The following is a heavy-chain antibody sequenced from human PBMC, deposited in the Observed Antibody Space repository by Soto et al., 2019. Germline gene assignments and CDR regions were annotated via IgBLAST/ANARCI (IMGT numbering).Heavy chain of an antibody. CDR2: IYYSGST. CDR1: GGSISSGGYY. J-gene: IGHJ4*02. CDR3: ARVAKGNYYGSGSYLRYFDY. V-gene: IGHV4-31*03. Sequence: PSETLSLTCTVSGGSISSGGYYWSWIRQHPGKGLEWIGYIYYSGSTYYNPSLKSRVTISVDTSKNQFSLKLSSVTAADTAVYYCARVAKGNYYGSGSYLRYFDYWGQGTLVTVSS. D-gene: IGHD3-10*01.